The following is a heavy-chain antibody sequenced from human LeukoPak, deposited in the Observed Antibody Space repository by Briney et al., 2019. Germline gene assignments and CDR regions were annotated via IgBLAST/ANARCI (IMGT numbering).Heavy chain of an antibody. CDR3: ARDYGDYAADY. D-gene: IGHD4-17*01. CDR2: INPSGGNT. Sequence: VASVKVSCKASGYTFTSYYMHWVRQAPGQGFEWMGIINPSGGNTRYAQKFQGRVTMTRDTSISTAYMELSRLRSDDTAVYYCARDYGDYAADYWGQGTLVTVSS. CDR1: GYTFTSYY. V-gene: IGHV1-46*01. J-gene: IGHJ4*02.